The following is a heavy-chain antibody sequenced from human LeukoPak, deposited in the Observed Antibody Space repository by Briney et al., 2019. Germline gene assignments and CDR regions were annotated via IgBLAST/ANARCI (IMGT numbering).Heavy chain of an antibody. J-gene: IGHJ4*02. CDR1: GGSISSGSYY. CDR2: IYTSGST. D-gene: IGHD2-2*01. Sequence: SQTLSLTCTVSGGSISSGSYYWSWIRQPAGKGLEWIGRIYTSGSTNYNPSLKSRATISVDTSKNQFSLKLSSVTAADTAVYYCARVVPAAQYYFDYWGQGTLVTVSS. V-gene: IGHV4-61*02. CDR3: ARVVPAAQYYFDY.